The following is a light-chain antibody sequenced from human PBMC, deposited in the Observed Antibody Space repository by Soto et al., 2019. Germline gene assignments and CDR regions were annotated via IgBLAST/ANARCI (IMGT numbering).Light chain of an antibody. Sequence: QSVLTQPPSVSGAPGQRVTMSCTGSSSNIGAGYDVHWYQQIPGTAPKLLIYGNSNRPSGVPDRFSGSKSGTSASLAITGLQAEDEADYYCQSYDSSLSGHVVFGGGTQLTVL. CDR3: QSYDSSLSGHVV. V-gene: IGLV1-40*01. CDR1: SSNIGAGYD. J-gene: IGLJ2*01. CDR2: GNS.